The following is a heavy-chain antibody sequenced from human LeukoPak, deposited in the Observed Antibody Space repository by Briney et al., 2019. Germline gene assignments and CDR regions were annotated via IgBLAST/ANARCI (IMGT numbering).Heavy chain of an antibody. Sequence: PGGSLRLSCAASGFTFSSYGMSWVRQAPGKGLEWVSAISGSGGSTYYADSVKGRFTISRDNSKNTLYLQMNSLRAEDTAVYYCAKPCRDGYPRYYYYYMDVWGKGTTVTISS. CDR3: AKPCRDGYPRYYYYYMDV. D-gene: IGHD5-24*01. V-gene: IGHV3-23*01. CDR1: GFTFSSYG. CDR2: ISGSGGST. J-gene: IGHJ6*03.